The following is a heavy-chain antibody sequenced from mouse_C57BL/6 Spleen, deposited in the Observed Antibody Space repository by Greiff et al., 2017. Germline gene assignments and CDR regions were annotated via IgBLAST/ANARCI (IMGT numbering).Heavy chain of an antibody. CDR1: GYSITSGYY. V-gene: IGHV3-6*01. D-gene: IGHD1-1*01. J-gene: IGHJ1*03. CDR3: ARAFTTVVATRDFDV. CDR2: ISDDGNT. Sequence: ESGPGLVKPSQSLSLTCSVTGYSITSGYYWNWIRQFPGNKLEWMGYISDDGNTNYNPSLKNRISITRDTSKNPFFLKLNSVTTEDTATXYCARAFTTVVATRDFDVWGTGTTVTVSS.